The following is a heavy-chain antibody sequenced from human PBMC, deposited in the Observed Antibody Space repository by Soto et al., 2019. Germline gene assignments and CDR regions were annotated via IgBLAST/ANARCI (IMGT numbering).Heavy chain of an antibody. CDR1: GYTFSGYI. CDR3: VRASVYGPPPPDY. CDR2: LNGGNANT. D-gene: IGHD3-10*01. Sequence: QVQLVQSGADVKKPGASVKVSCKASGYTFSGYIMHWVRQAPGQSLEWVGCLNGGNANTRYSQKFQGRVTISRDRSASTAYMELSSLRSEDTAVYYCVRASVYGPPPPDYWGQGTLVTVSS. J-gene: IGHJ4*02. V-gene: IGHV1-3*01.